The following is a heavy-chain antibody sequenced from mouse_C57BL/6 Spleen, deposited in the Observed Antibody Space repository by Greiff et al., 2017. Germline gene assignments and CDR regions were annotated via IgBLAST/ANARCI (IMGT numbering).Heavy chain of an antibody. CDR3: ARGELGQYYFDY. Sequence: LVESGAELVRPGTSVKVSCKASGYAFTNYLIEWVKQRPGQGLEWIGVINPGSGGTNYNEKFKGKATLTADKSSSTAYMQLGSLTSEDSAVYFCARGELGQYYFDYWGQGTTLTVSS. V-gene: IGHV1-54*01. D-gene: IGHD4-1*01. CDR2: INPGSGGT. J-gene: IGHJ2*01. CDR1: GYAFTNYL.